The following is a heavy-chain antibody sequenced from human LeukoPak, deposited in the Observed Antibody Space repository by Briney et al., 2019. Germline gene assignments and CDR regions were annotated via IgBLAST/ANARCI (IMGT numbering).Heavy chain of an antibody. CDR2: ISYDGSNK. CDR1: GFTFSSYA. D-gene: IGHD3-22*01. CDR3: ASHHSSGYLRALRY. J-gene: IGHJ4*02. Sequence: GGSLRLSCAASGFTFSSYAMHWVRQAPGKGLEWVAVISYDGSNKYYADSVKGRFTISRDNSNNTLYLQMNSLRAEDTAVYYCASHHSSGYLRALRYWGQGTLVTVSS. V-gene: IGHV3-30*04.